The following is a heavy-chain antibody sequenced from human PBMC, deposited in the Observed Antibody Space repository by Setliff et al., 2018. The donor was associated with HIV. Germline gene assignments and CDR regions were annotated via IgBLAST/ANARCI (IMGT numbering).Heavy chain of an antibody. CDR1: GYTFTGYY. J-gene: IGHJ4*02. CDR3: ATSVVNPKTTGFGY. Sequence: ASVKVSCKASGYTFTGYYMHWVRQAPGQGLEWLGWINPNSGGTNYAQKFQGRVTISADKSINTAYLQWSSLKASDTAMYYCATSVVNPKTTGFGYWGQGTLVTVSS. D-gene: IGHD3-22*01. V-gene: IGHV1-2*02. CDR2: INPNSGGT.